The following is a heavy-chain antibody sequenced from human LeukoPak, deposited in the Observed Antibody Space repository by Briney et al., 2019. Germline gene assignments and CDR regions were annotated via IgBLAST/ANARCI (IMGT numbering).Heavy chain of an antibody. Sequence: SETLSLTCTVSGGSVSSGTYYWSWIRQPPGKGLEWIGYIYYSGSTNYNPSLKSRVTISVDTSKNQSSLKLSSVTAADTAVYYCARDHGGSRYYYGMDVWGQGTTVTVSS. CDR3: ARDHGGSRYYYGMDV. CDR1: GGSVSSGTYY. D-gene: IGHD2/OR15-2a*01. J-gene: IGHJ6*02. CDR2: IYYSGST. V-gene: IGHV4-61*01.